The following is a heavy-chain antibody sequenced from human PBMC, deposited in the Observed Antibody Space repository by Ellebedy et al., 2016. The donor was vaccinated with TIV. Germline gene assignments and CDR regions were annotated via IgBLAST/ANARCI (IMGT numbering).Heavy chain of an antibody. CDR1: GFTVSGYW. CDR3: ARESFRYFDWDL. Sequence: GESLKISCAASGFTVSGYWMHWVRQVPGKGLVWLSRINTDGSSTSYADLVEGRFTTSRDNAKNTVYLQIDRLRAEDTAVYFCARESFRYFDWDLWGQGTPVTVSS. D-gene: IGHD3-9*01. J-gene: IGHJ4*02. V-gene: IGHV3-74*01. CDR2: INTDGSST.